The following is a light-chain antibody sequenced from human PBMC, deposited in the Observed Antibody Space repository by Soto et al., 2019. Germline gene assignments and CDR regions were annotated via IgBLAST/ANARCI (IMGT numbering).Light chain of an antibody. CDR1: QSISNY. Sequence: DIQMTQSPSSLSASVGDRVTITCRASQSISNYLNWYQQKPGKAPKLLIYAASSMQSGVPSRFSGSGSETDFTLTISSLQPDESATYYCQQSFSPLWTFGQGTKVEV. CDR2: AAS. V-gene: IGKV1-39*01. J-gene: IGKJ1*01. CDR3: QQSFSPLWT.